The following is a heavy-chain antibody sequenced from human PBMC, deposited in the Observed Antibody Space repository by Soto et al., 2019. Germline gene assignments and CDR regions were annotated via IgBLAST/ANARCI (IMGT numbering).Heavy chain of an antibody. CDR3: ARAKDVGGNYYYYGMDV. V-gene: IGHV1-69*13. J-gene: IGHJ6*02. CDR1: GGTFSSYA. Sequence: SVKVSCKASGGTFSSYAISWVRQAPGQGLEWMGGIIPIFGTANYAQKFQGRVTITADESTSTAYMELSSLRSEDTAVYYCARAKDVGGNYYYYGMDVWGQGTTVTVSS. CDR2: IIPIFGTA. D-gene: IGHD3-10*01.